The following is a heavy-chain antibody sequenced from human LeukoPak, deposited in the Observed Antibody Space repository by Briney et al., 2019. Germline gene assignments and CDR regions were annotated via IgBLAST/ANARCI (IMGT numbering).Heavy chain of an antibody. D-gene: IGHD6-13*01. V-gene: IGHV1-8*02. Sequence: ASVKVSCKASGYTFTGYYIHWVRQATGQGLEWMGWMNPNSGNTGYAQRFQGRVTMTRNTSTSTAYMELSSLRSEDTAVYYCARAAAATGTVYYYYFMDVWGKGTSVTISS. J-gene: IGHJ6*03. CDR2: MNPNSGNT. CDR1: GYTFTGYY. CDR3: ARAAAATGTVYYYYFMDV.